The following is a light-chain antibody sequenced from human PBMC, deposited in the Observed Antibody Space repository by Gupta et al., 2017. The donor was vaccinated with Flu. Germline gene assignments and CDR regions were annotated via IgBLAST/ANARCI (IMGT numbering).Light chain of an antibody. Sequence: EVLLQQPPAAQSALPGERVTLSCRASQSVESNLAWYQQIRDQAPRLLIHGASTSATGIPARFSSRWSGTDFTLTVSILQAEDFAVYYCQQYNNWPETFGQGTRVELK. CDR2: GAS. V-gene: IGKV3-15*01. CDR3: QQYNNWPET. CDR1: QSVESN. J-gene: IGKJ1*01.